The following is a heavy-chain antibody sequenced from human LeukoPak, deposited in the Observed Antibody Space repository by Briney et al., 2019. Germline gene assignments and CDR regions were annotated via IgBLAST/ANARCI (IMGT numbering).Heavy chain of an antibody. CDR3: ARAREGRYFDY. Sequence: GGSLRLSCAASGFTFSSYAMSWVRQAPGKGLEWVSAISGSGGSTYHADSVKGRFTISRDNSKNTLYLQMNSLRAEDTAVYYCARAREGRYFDYWGQGTLVTVSS. CDR1: GFTFSSYA. V-gene: IGHV3-23*01. CDR2: ISGSGGST. D-gene: IGHD1-26*01. J-gene: IGHJ4*02.